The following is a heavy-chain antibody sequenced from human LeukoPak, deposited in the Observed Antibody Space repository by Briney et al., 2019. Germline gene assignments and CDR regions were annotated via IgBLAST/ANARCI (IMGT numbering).Heavy chain of an antibody. CDR1: GGSISSYY. V-gene: IGHV4-59*01. CDR2: IYYSGST. J-gene: IGHJ5*02. Sequence: SETLSLTCTVSGGSISSYYWSWIRQPPGKGLEWIGYIYYSGSTNYNPSLKSRVTISVDTSKNQFSLKLSSVTAADTAVYYCAGERWYYGSGSYYNSNWFDPWGQGTLVTVSS. CDR3: AGERWYYGSGSYYNSNWFDP. D-gene: IGHD3-10*01.